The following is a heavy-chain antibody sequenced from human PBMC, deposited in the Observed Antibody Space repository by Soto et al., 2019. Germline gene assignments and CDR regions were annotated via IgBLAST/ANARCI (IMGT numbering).Heavy chain of an antibody. CDR3: ARDSGGVTANIDY. Sequence: PSETLSLTCTVSGGSISSYYWSWIRQPPGKGLEWIGYIYYSGSTNYNPSLKSRVTISVDTPKNQFSLKLSSVTAADTAVYYCARDSGGVTANIDYWGQGTLVTVSS. V-gene: IGHV4-59*01. CDR1: GGSISSYY. D-gene: IGHD2-21*02. J-gene: IGHJ4*02. CDR2: IYYSGST.